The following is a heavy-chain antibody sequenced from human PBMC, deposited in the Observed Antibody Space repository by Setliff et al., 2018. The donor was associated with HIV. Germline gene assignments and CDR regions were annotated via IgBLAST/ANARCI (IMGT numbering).Heavy chain of an antibody. D-gene: IGHD2-2*01. CDR1: GYTFTSYY. CDR2: INPSGGST. J-gene: IGHJ5*02. V-gene: IGHV1-46*01. Sequence: GASVKVSCKASGYTFTSYYMHWVRQAPGQGLEWMGIINPSGGSTSYAQRFQGRVTMTRDTSTSTVYMELSSLRSEDTAIYYCARDRVPYSSSPSALDPWGQGTRVTVSS. CDR3: ARDRVPYSSSPSALDP.